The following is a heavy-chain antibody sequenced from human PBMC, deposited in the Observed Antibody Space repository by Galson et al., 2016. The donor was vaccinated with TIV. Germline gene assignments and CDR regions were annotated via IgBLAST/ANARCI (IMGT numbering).Heavy chain of an antibody. Sequence: SVKVSCKASGYTFIDYYIHWVRQAPGQGLEWMGRINPKTGGTNYAQRFQGRVTMTRDTSINTAYMELSSLRSEDAAVYYCASSRINWGVGRVCYFDLWGRGTLVTVSS. CDR2: INPKTGGT. CDR3: ASSRINWGVGRVCYFDL. J-gene: IGHJ2*01. V-gene: IGHV1-2*06. CDR1: GYTFIDYY. D-gene: IGHD7-27*01.